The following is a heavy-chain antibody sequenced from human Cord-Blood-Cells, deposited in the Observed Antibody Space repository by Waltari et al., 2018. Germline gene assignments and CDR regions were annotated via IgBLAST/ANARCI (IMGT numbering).Heavy chain of an antibody. CDR1: GGSISSSNW. Sequence: QVQLQESGPGLVKPSGTLSLTCAVSGGSISSSNWWSWVRQPPGKGLEWIGEIYHSGSTNYNPALKSRVTISVDKSKNQFSLRLGSVTAADTAVYYCASSVFGVVIDAFDIWGQGTMVTVSS. V-gene: IGHV4-4*02. CDR3: ASSVFGVVIDAFDI. D-gene: IGHD3-3*02. J-gene: IGHJ3*02. CDR2: IYHSGST.